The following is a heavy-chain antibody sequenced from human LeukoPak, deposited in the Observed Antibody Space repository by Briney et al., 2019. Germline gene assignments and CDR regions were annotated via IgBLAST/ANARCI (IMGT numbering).Heavy chain of an antibody. CDR3: ARGPAKGAFDI. CDR2: INHSGST. Sequence: PSETLSLTCAVYGGSFSGYYWSWIRQPPGKGLEWIGEINHSGSTNYNPSLKSRVTISVDTSKNQFSLKLSSVTAADTAVHYCARGPAKGAFDIWGQGTMVTVSS. V-gene: IGHV4-34*01. J-gene: IGHJ3*02. CDR1: GGSFSGYY.